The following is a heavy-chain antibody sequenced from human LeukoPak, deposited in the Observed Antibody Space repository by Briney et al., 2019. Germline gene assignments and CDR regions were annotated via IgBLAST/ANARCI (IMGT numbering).Heavy chain of an antibody. V-gene: IGHV1-2*06. D-gene: IGHD5-18*01. CDR2: VISHSGGT. CDR3: ARGYNYGHDY. Sequence: ASVKVSCKASGYTFSGYNMHWVRQAPGQGLGWMGRVISHSGGTNYAPRFQGRVTMTRDTSTSTAYMELSRLKSDDTAVYYCARGYNYGHDYWGQGTLVTVSS. CDR1: GYTFSGYN. J-gene: IGHJ4*02.